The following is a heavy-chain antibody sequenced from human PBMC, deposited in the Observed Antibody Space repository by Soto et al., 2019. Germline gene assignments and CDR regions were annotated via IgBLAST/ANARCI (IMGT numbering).Heavy chain of an antibody. CDR2: ISGSGGST. J-gene: IGHJ6*02. CDR3: ARADLWDYYYYGLDV. V-gene: IGHV3-23*01. CDR1: GFTFSSYA. Sequence: GGSLRLSCAASGFTFSSYAMSWVRQAPGKGLEWVSAISGSGGSTYYADSVKGRFTISRDNSKNTLYLQMNSLRAEDTAVYYCARADLWDYYYYGLDVWGQGTTVTVSS. D-gene: IGHD3-3*01.